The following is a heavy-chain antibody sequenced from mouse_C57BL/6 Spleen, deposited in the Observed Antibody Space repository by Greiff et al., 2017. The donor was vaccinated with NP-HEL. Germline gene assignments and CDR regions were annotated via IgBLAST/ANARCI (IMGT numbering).Heavy chain of an antibody. CDR3: ARSGLDGYFDY. J-gene: IGHJ2*01. CDR2: IRNKANGYTT. CDR1: GFTFTDYY. Sequence: EVNVVESGGGLVQPGGSLSLSCAASGFTFTDYYMSWVRQPPGKALEWLGFIRNKANGYTTEYSASVKGRFTISRDNSQSILYLQMNALRAEDSATYYCARSGLDGYFDYWGQGTTLTVSS. D-gene: IGHD2-3*01. V-gene: IGHV7-3*01.